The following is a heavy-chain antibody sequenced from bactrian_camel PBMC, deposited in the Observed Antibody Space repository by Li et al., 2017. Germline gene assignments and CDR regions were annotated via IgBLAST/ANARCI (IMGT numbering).Heavy chain of an antibody. V-gene: IGHV3S1*01. CDR1: GYTYSSYC. J-gene: IGHJ6*01. CDR3: AARPINTRDCVAGGPAEFGY. CDR2: IHMRGHFT. Sequence: HVQLVESGGGSVQSGGSLRLSCAVSGYTYSSYCMAWFRQAPGKEREGVAAIHMRGHFTRYADSVSGRFTLAQDNAQKTLYLQMNNLKPEDTAMYYCAARPINTRDCVAGGPAEFGYWGQGTQVTVS. D-gene: IGHD1*01.